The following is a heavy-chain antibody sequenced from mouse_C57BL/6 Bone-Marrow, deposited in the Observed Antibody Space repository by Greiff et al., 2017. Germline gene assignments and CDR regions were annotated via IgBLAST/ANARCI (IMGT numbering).Heavy chain of an antibody. CDR3: SRHAPLYYYGSSPFAY. Sequence: EVHLVESGGGLVKPGGSLKLSCAASGFTFSSYTMSWVRQTPEKRLEWVATISGGGGNNYYPDSVKGRFTISSDNAKNPRYLQMSRLRSEDTALYYCSRHAPLYYYGSSPFAYWGQGTLVTVSA. CDR2: ISGGGGNN. D-gene: IGHD1-1*01. J-gene: IGHJ3*01. CDR1: GFTFSSYT. V-gene: IGHV5-9*01.